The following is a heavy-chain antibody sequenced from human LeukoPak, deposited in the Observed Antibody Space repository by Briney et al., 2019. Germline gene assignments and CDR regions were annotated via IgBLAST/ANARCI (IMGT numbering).Heavy chain of an antibody. V-gene: IGHV4-38-2*02. J-gene: IGHJ4*02. CDR3: AKSGGYYYDSSGLFDY. CDR2: IYHSGST. D-gene: IGHD3-22*01. Sequence: SETLSLTCTVSGHSISSGYYWGWIRQPPGKGLEWIGSIYHSGSTYYNPSLKSRVTISVDTSKNQFSLKLSSVTAADTAVYYCAKSGGYYYDSSGLFDYWGQGTLVTVSS. CDR1: GHSISSGYY.